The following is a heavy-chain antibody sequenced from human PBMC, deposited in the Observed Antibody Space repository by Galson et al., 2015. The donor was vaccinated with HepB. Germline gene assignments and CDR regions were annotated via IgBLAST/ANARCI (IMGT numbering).Heavy chain of an antibody. J-gene: IGHJ2*01. Sequence: SLRLSCAGSGFTFSNSWMHWVRQAPGKGLEWVANIKQDGSNKRYVDSVKGRFTISRDNAQKSLYLQMNSLRAEDTAVYYCARGMGWYFDLWGRGPLVTVSS. CDR1: GFTFSNSW. CDR2: IKQDGSNK. CDR3: ARGMGWYFDL. V-gene: IGHV3-7*01. D-gene: IGHD2-8*01.